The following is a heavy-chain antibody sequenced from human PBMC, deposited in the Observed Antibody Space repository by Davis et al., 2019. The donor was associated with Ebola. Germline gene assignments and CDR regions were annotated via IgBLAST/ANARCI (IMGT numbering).Heavy chain of an antibody. J-gene: IGHJ4*02. CDR2: FIPILGIA. Sequence: AASVKVSCKASGGTFSRYSISWVRQAPGQGLEWMGRFIPILGIANYAQEFQGRVTITADRSTSTDYMELSSLRSEDAAVYYCVRALGYTGYRPEYWGQGTLVTVSS. CDR1: GGTFSRYS. CDR3: VRALGYTGYRPEY. D-gene: IGHD5-12*01. V-gene: IGHV1-69*02.